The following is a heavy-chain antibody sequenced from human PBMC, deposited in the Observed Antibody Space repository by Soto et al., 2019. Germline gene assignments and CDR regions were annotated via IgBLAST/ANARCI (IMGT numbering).Heavy chain of an antibody. V-gene: IGHV3-74*01. CDR2: INSDGSST. CDR3: ARDFEY. J-gene: IGHJ4*02. Sequence: EVQLVESGRGLVQPGGSLRLSCEASGFTFSTFWMHWVRQAPGKGLVWVSRINSDGSSTNYADSVKGRVTISRDNAKNMLYLQMNSLRAEDTAVYYCARDFEYWGQGTLVTVSS. CDR1: GFTFSTFW.